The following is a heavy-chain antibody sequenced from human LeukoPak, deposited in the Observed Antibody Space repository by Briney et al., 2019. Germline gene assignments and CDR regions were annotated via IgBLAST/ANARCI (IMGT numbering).Heavy chain of an antibody. CDR1: GGSISSSSYY. CDR3: ARLKMATIDFDY. Sequence: SETLSLTCTVSGGSISSSSYYWGWIRQPPGKGLEWIGSIYYSGSTYYNPSLKSRVTKSVDTSKNQFSLKLSSVTAADTAVYYCARLKMATIDFDYWGQGTLVTVSS. J-gene: IGHJ4*02. V-gene: IGHV4-39*01. D-gene: IGHD5-24*01. CDR2: IYYSGST.